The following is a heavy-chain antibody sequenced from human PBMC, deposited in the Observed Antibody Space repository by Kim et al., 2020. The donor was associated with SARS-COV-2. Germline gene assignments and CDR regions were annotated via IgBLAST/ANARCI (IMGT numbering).Heavy chain of an antibody. Sequence: NYYAASVKSRITINADTSKNQFSLQLNSVTAEDTAVYRCARQGDNLGIDYWGQGTLVTVSS. CDR2: N. CDR3: ARQGDNLGIDY. V-gene: IGHV6-1*01. D-gene: IGHD2-21*02. J-gene: IGHJ4*02.